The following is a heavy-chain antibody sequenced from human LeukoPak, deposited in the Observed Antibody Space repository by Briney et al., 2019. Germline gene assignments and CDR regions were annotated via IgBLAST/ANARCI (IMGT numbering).Heavy chain of an antibody. V-gene: IGHV4-4*07. J-gene: IGHJ4*02. CDR2: IYTRGST. D-gene: IGHD3-22*01. CDR3: AGEGHYYASSGYYYGGEDY. Sequence: SETLSLTCTVSGGSISSYYWSWIRQPAGKGLEWIGRIYTRGSTNYNPSLKSRVTMSVDTSKNQFSLKLSSVTAADTAVYYCAGEGHYYASSGYYYGGEDYWGQGTLVTVSS. CDR1: GGSISSYY.